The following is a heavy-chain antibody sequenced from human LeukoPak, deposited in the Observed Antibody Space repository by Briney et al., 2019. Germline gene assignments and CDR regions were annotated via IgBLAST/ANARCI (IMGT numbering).Heavy chain of an antibody. CDR3: ARGVYIAAAQYGY. J-gene: IGHJ4*02. Sequence: KPSETLSLTCTVSGASISSYYWSWIRQPPGKGLEWIGYIYYTGDTNYNPSLKSRVTISVDTSKNQFSLKLSSVTAADTAVYYCARGVYIAAAQYGYWGQGTLVTVSS. D-gene: IGHD6-13*01. CDR2: IYYTGDT. CDR1: GASISSYY. V-gene: IGHV4-59*01.